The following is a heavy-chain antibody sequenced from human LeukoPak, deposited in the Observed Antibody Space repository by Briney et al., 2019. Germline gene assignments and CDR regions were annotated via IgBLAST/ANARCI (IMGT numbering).Heavy chain of an antibody. D-gene: IGHD2-15*01. CDR1: GGSISSGDCY. CDR2: IFYSGRT. J-gene: IGHJ5*02. Sequence: PSETLSLTCTVSGGSISSGDCYWSWIRQPPGKGLEWIGFIFYSGRTHYNPSLRSRLTISVDTSKNQFSLNISSVTAADTAVYYCARLYCSGGSCYPGAKGSYWFDPWGLGTLVTVSS. V-gene: IGHV4-30-4*01. CDR3: ARLYCSGGSCYPGAKGSYWFDP.